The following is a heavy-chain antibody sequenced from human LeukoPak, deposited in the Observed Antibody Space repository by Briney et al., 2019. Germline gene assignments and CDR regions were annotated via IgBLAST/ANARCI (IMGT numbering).Heavy chain of an antibody. CDR3: AKDKASGSYYPFDY. V-gene: IGHV3-30*02. D-gene: IGHD1-26*01. Sequence: GGSLRLSCAASGFTFSSYGMHWVRQAPGKGLEWVAFIRYDGSNKYYADSVKGRFTISRDNSKNTLYLQMNSLRAEDTAVYYCAKDKASGSYYPFDYWGQGTLVTVSS. J-gene: IGHJ4*02. CDR1: GFTFSSYG. CDR2: IRYDGSNK.